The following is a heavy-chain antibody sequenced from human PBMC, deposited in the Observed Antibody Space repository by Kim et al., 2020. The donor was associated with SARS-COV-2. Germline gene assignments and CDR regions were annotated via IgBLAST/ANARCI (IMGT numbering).Heavy chain of an antibody. J-gene: IGHJ6*03. CDR3: ARRKDNPRYHDYMDV. Sequence: GESLKISCQGSDYTFNRYWITWVRQVPGKGLEWMGIVYPGDSDVRYSPAFEGQVTISVDKSLTTAYIQWASLTASDTAIYYCARRKDNPRYHDYMDVWV. V-gene: IGHV5-51*01. CDR1: DYTFNRYW. D-gene: IGHD1-1*01. CDR2: VYPGDSDV.